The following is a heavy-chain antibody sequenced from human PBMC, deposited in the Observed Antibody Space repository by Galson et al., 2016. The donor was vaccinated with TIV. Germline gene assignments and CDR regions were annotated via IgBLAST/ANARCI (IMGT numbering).Heavy chain of an antibody. CDR2: TFYRSKWYN. Sequence: CAISGDSVSSNSAAWNWHRQSPSRGLEWLGRTFYRSKWYNDYAPSVKSRITINPDTSKNQFSLQLNSVTPEDTAVYYCARATPSVFGIIMTLDSWGQGTPVTVSS. D-gene: IGHD3-16*01. V-gene: IGHV6-1*01. CDR1: GDSVSSNSAA. J-gene: IGHJ4*02. CDR3: ARATPSVFGIIMTLDS.